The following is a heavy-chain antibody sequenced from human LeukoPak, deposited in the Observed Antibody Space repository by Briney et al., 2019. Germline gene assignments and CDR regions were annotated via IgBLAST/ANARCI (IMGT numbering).Heavy chain of an antibody. CDR3: ARHRPEGYWYFDL. D-gene: IGHD1-14*01. J-gene: IGHJ2*01. CDR1: GGSISSSSYY. V-gene: IGHV4-39*01. CDR2: IYYSGST. Sequence: SETLSLTCTVSGGSISSSSYYWGWLRQPPGKGLEWIGSIYYSGSTYYNPSLKSRVTISVDTSKNQFSLKLSSVTAADTAVYYCARHRPEGYWYFDLWGRGTLVTVSS.